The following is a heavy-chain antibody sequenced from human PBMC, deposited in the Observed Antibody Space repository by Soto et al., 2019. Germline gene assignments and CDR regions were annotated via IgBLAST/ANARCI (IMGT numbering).Heavy chain of an antibody. CDR2: ISSTANYI. J-gene: IGHJ4*02. CDR3: ARESEDLTSNFDY. V-gene: IGHV3-21*06. CDR1: GFTYTRYS. Sequence: GGSLRLSCAASGFTYTRYSMNWVRQAPGKGLEWVSSISSTANYIYYGDSMKGRFTISRDNAKNSLYLEMNSLRAEDTAVYYCARESEDLTSNFDYWGQGTLVTVS.